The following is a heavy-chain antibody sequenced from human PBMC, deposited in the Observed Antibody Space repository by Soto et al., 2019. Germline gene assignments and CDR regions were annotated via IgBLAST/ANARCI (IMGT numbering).Heavy chain of an antibody. V-gene: IGHV3-74*01. CDR1: GFTFSNYW. CDR3: TRASLERPNTLDY. Sequence: EVQLVASGGGLVQPGGSLRLSCAASGFTFSNYWMHWVRLTPGKGLVWVSRIKGDGSSTLYADSVKGRFTISRDNAKSTLFLQMNSLGAEDTAVYYCTRASLERPNTLDYWGQGTLVTVSS. D-gene: IGHD1-1*01. J-gene: IGHJ4*02. CDR2: IKGDGSST.